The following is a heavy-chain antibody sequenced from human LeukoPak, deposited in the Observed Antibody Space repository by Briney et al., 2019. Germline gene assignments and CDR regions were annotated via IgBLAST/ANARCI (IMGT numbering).Heavy chain of an antibody. CDR3: ARGRGDYALRYFDY. V-gene: IGHV4-59*01. D-gene: IGHD4-17*01. J-gene: IGHJ4*02. Sequence: PSETPSLTCTVSGGSISSYYWSWIRQPPGKGLEWIGYIYYSGSTNYNPSLKSRVTISVDTSKNQFSLKLSSVTTADAAVYYCARGRGDYALRYFDYWGQGTLVTVSS. CDR1: GGSISSYY. CDR2: IYYSGST.